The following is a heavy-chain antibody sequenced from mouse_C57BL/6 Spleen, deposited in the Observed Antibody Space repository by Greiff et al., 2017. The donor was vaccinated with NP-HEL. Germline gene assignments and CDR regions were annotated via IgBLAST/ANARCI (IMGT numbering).Heavy chain of an antibody. D-gene: IGHD1-1*01. Sequence: VHLVESGPELVKPGASVKISCKASGYAFSSSWMNWVKQRPGKGLEWIGRIYPGDGDNNYNGKFKGKATLTADKSSSTAYMQLSSLTSEDSAVYFCARSPSYGSSYGFAYWGQGTLVTVSA. CDR3: ARSPSYGSSYGFAY. V-gene: IGHV1-82*01. CDR2: IYPGDGDN. J-gene: IGHJ3*01. CDR1: GYAFSSSW.